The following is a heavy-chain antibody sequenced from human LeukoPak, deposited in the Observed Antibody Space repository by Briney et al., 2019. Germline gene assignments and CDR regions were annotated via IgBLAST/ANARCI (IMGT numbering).Heavy chain of an antibody. V-gene: IGHV1-69*06. CDR1: GGTFSSYT. Sequence: SVKVSCKASGGTFSSYTISWVRQAPGQGLEWMGGIIPLFGTPDYAQKFQGRVTITADKSTSTAYMELSSLRSEDTAVYYCAKVLVAATHYLDYWGQGTLVTVSS. CDR3: AKVLVAATHYLDY. D-gene: IGHD2-15*01. CDR2: IIPLFGTP. J-gene: IGHJ4*02.